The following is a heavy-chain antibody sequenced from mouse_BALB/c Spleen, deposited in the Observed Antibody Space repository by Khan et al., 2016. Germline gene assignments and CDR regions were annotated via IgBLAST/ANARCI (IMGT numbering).Heavy chain of an antibody. Sequence: EVKLLESGGGLVQPGGSLKLSCAASGFDFSRYWMSWVRQAPGKGLEWIEEINPDSSTINYTPSLKDKFIFSRDNAKNTLYLQLSKVRSEDSALYFCVSPFTTGVAYWGQGTLVTVSA. CDR3: VSPFTTGVAY. CDR2: INPDSSTI. V-gene: IGHV4-1*02. CDR1: GFDFSRYW. D-gene: IGHD1-1*01. J-gene: IGHJ3*01.